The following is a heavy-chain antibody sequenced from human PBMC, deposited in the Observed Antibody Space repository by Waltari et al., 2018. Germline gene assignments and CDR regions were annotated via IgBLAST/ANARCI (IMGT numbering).Heavy chain of an antibody. Sequence: QVQLVESGGGVVQPGRSLRLSCAASGFTFSSYGMHWVRQAPGKGLEWVAVISYDGSNKYDADSVKGRFTISRDNSKNTLYLQMNSLRAEETAVYYCAKWAAIVATITRGSDMDVWGQGTTVTVSS. V-gene: IGHV3-30*18. J-gene: IGHJ6*02. CDR1: GFTFSSYG. CDR3: AKWAAIVATITRGSDMDV. D-gene: IGHD5-12*01. CDR2: ISYDGSNK.